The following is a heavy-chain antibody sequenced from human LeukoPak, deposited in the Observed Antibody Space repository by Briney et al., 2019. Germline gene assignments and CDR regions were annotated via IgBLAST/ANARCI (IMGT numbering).Heavy chain of an antibody. D-gene: IGHD5-12*01. V-gene: IGHV2-5*01. Sequence: SGPTLVNPTQTLTLTCTFSGFSLSTSGVSVGWIRQPPGKALEWLALIYWNDDKRYSPSLKSRLTITKDTSKNQVVLTMTNMDPVDTATYYCALARGDIVATIYPYCFDYWGQGTLVTVSS. CDR3: ALARGDIVATIYPYCFDY. J-gene: IGHJ4*02. CDR1: GFSLSTSGVS. CDR2: IYWNDDK.